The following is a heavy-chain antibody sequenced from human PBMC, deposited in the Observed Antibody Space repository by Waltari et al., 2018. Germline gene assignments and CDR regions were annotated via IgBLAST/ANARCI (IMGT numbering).Heavy chain of an antibody. Sequence: QVQLVESGGGVVQPGGSLRLSCAASGSTFSNYGLNWVRKAPGKGLEWVAFIRYDGSNKYYAESVKGRFTISRDNSKNTLYLQLNSLRAEDTAVYYCAKDREGVAAAGTDYWGQGTLVTVSS. CDR2: IRYDGSNK. V-gene: IGHV3-30*02. J-gene: IGHJ4*02. CDR3: AKDREGVAAAGTDY. D-gene: IGHD6-13*01. CDR1: GSTFSNYG.